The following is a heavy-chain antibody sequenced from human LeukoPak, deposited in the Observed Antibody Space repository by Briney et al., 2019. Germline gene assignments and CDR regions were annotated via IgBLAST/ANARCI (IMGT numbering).Heavy chain of an antibody. D-gene: IGHD4-17*01. Sequence: SETLSLTCTVSGGSISSYYWSWIRQPPGEGLEWIGYIYYSGNTNYNPSLESRVTISVDTSKNQFSLKLSSVTAADTAVYYCHSADYGDYGSWFDPWGQGTLVTVSS. J-gene: IGHJ5*02. CDR1: GGSISSYY. CDR3: HSADYGDYGSWFDP. V-gene: IGHV4-59*12. CDR2: IYYSGNT.